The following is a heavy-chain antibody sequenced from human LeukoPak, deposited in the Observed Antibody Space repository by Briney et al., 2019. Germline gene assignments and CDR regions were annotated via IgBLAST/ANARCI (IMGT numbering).Heavy chain of an antibody. CDR1: GGSISSYY. Sequence: SETLSLTCTVSGGSISSYYWSWIRQPPGKGLEWIGYIYYSGSTNYNPSPKSRVTISVDTSKNQFSLKLSSVTAADTAVYYCARHLVGAATAYNAFDIWGQGTMVAVSS. D-gene: IGHD1-26*01. J-gene: IGHJ3*02. CDR3: ARHLVGAATAYNAFDI. V-gene: IGHV4-59*08. CDR2: IYYSGST.